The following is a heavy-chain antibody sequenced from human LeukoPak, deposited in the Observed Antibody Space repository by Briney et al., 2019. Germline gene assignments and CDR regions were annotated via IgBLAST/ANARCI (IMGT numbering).Heavy chain of an antibody. D-gene: IGHD6-6*01. CDR1: GFTFSSYA. Sequence: GGSLRLSCAASGFTFSSYAMSWVRQAPGKGLEWVSAISGSGGSTYYADSVKGRFTISRDNFKNTLYLQMNSLRAEDTAVYYCAKDRDSSSSAPGDYFDYWGQGTLVTVSS. J-gene: IGHJ4*02. V-gene: IGHV3-23*01. CDR3: AKDRDSSSSAPGDYFDY. CDR2: ISGSGGST.